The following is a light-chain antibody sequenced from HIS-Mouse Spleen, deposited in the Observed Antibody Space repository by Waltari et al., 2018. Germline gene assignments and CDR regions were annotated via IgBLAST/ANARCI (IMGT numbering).Light chain of an antibody. V-gene: IGLV2-11*01. CDR1: SSDVGGYNY. Sequence: QSALTQPPSVSGSPGQPVPISCTGPSSDVGGYNYASWYQQHPGKAPKLMIYDVSKRPSGVPDRFSGSKSGNTASLTISGLQAEDEADYYCCSYAGSYTGVFGTGTKVTVL. CDR2: DVS. J-gene: IGLJ1*01. CDR3: CSYAGSYTGV.